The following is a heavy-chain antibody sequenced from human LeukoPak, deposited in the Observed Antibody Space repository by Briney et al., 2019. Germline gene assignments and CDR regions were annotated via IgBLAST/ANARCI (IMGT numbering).Heavy chain of an antibody. J-gene: IGHJ5*02. CDR1: GYIFTSYG. D-gene: IGHD3-22*01. V-gene: IGHV1-18*01. CDR2: ISVYNGNT. Sequence: ASVKVSCKASGYIFTSYGISWVRQAPGQGLEWMGWISVYNGNTNYPQRLQGRVTMTTDTSTTTAYIELRSLKSDDTAVYHCARDINGYYYDSHGYYPTDLWGQGTLVTVS. CDR3: ARDINGYYYDSHGYYPTDL.